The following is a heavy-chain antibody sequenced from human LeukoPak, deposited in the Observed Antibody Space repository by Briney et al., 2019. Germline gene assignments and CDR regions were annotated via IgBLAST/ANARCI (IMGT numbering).Heavy chain of an antibody. CDR2: IDHSGST. J-gene: IGHJ6*02. D-gene: IGHD4-17*01. V-gene: IGHV4-4*02. CDR3: ARDNYGDYYYYYGMDV. CDR1: GGSIINSNW. Sequence: PSETLSLTCAVSGGSIINSNWWSWVRQPPGKGLEWIGEIDHSGSTSYNPSLKSRVTISVDTSKNQFSLKLSSVTAADTAVYYCARDNYGDYYYYYGMDVWGQGTTVTVSS.